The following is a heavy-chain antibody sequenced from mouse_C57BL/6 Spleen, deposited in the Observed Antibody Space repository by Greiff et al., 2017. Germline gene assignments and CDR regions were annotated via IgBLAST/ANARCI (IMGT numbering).Heavy chain of an antibody. CDR1: GYTFTSYW. CDR2: IDPSDNET. D-gene: IGHD2-5*01. Sequence: QVQLQQPGAELVRPGSSVKLSCKASGYTFTSYWMQWVKQRPIQSLEWIGNIDPSDNETDYNQKFKDKATLTVDKSSSTAYMQLSSLTSEDSAVYYCDREGDYSNYGAMDYWGQGTSVTVSS. CDR3: DREGDYSNYGAMDY. J-gene: IGHJ4*01. V-gene: IGHV1-52*01.